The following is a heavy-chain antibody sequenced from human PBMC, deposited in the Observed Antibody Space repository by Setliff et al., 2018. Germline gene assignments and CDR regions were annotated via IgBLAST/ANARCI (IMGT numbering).Heavy chain of an antibody. CDR1: GFSLNTRDMR. CDR2: IDWDDDK. D-gene: IGHD6-13*01. Sequence: SGPTLVNPTQTLTLTCTFSGFSLNTRDMRVSWLRQPPGKALEWLARIDWDDDKFYTTSLKTRLTISKDTSKNQVVLTMTNMDPVDTATYYCARAPGIAAPYYGMDVWGQGTTVTVSS. CDR3: ARAPGIAAPYYGMDV. V-gene: IGHV2-70*04. J-gene: IGHJ6*02.